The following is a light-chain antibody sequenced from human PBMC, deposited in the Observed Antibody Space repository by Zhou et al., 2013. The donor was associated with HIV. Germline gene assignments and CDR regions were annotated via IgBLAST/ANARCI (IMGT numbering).Light chain of an antibody. CDR3: QQYNNWPYMYT. Sequence: EIVLTQSPGTLSLSPGERATLSCRVSHSVDSSYLAWFQQKPGQAPRLLIYRASSRATGIPGRFSGSGFGTEFTLSISSLQSEDFAVYYCQQYNNWPYMYTFGQGTKLEIK. V-gene: IGKV3-15*01. CDR2: RAS. J-gene: IGKJ2*01. CDR1: HSVDSSY.